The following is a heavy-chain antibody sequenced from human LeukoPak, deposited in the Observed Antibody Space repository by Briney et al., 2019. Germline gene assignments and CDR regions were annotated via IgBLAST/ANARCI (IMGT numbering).Heavy chain of an antibody. D-gene: IGHD3-10*01. V-gene: IGHV4-39*07. CDR3: ARRPTAERGVYYYYGMDV. CDR1: GGSISSGDYY. CDR2: IYYSGST. Sequence: PSETLSLTCTVSGGSISSGDYYWSWTRQPPGKGLEWIGSIYYSGSTYYNPSLKSRVTISVDTSKNQFSLKLSSVTAADTAVYYCARRPTAERGVYYYYGMDVWGQGTTVTVSS. J-gene: IGHJ6*02.